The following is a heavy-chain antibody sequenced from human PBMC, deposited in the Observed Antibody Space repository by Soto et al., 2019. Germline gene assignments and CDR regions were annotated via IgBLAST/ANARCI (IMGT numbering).Heavy chain of an antibody. CDR2: INNDGSTT. CDR3: ARALTGSDSY. V-gene: IGHV3-74*01. J-gene: IGHJ4*02. Sequence: EVQLVESGGGLVQPGGSLRLSCAASGFTFNSYWMHWVRQAPGKGLVWVSRINNDGSTTSYADSVKGRFTISGDNAKNTLYLQMNSLGAEDTAVYYCARALTGSDSYWGQGTLVTVSS. D-gene: IGHD2-15*01. CDR1: GFTFNSYW.